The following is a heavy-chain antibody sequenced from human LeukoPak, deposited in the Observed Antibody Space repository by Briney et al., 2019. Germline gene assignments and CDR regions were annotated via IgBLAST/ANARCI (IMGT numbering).Heavy chain of an antibody. Sequence: ASVKVSCKASGYTFTSYGISWVRQAPGQGLEWMGWSSAYNGNTNYAQKLQGRVTMTTDTSTSTAYMELSSLRSEDTAVYYCARQTTPYYYYGMDVWGQGTTVTVSS. D-gene: IGHD1-7*01. J-gene: IGHJ6*02. CDR1: GYTFTSYG. V-gene: IGHV1-18*01. CDR2: SSAYNGNT. CDR3: ARQTTPYYYYGMDV.